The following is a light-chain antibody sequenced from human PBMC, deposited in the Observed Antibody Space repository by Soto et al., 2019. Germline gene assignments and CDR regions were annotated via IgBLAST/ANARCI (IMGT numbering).Light chain of an antibody. Sequence: DIQMTQSPSSLSASVGDRVILTCRASQTIRTSLNWYQQKPGKAPKVLIYAASTLHSGVPSRFSGSGTGTDFTHSISNLQPEDVATYFCQQTYATPPTCGQGTKVEI. CDR2: AAS. CDR1: QTIRTS. J-gene: IGKJ1*01. V-gene: IGKV1-39*01. CDR3: QQTYATPPT.